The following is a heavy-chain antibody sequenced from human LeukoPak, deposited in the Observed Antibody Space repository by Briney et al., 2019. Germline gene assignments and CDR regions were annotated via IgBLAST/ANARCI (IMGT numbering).Heavy chain of an antibody. CDR2: INHSGST. J-gene: IGHJ4*02. V-gene: IGHV4-39*07. D-gene: IGHD3-10*01. Sequence: SETLSLTCTVSGGSISSSSYYWGWIRQPPGKGLEWIGEINHSGSTNYNPSLKSRVTISVDTPKNQFSLKLSSVTAADTAVYYCARLRRGGTYYGSGSYYNFDYWGQGTLVTVSS. CDR1: GGSISSSSYY. CDR3: ARLRRGGTYYGSGSYYNFDY.